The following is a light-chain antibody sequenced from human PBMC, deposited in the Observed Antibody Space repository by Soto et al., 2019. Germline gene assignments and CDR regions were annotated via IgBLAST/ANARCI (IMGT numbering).Light chain of an antibody. Sequence: DIQMTQSPSTLSASVGDRVTITCRASQSISSWLAWYQQKPGKAPKLLIYDASNLESGVPSRFSGSGSGTEFTLTISSLQPDDFATYYCQQYVTYSRTFGQGTKVDIK. CDR3: QQYVTYSRT. CDR1: QSISSW. V-gene: IGKV1-5*01. CDR2: DAS. J-gene: IGKJ1*01.